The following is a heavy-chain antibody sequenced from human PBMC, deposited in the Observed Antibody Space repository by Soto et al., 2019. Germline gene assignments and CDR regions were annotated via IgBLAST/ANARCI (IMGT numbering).Heavy chain of an antibody. Sequence: SETLSLSCFVSGYSITAGGYYWSWIRHHPGKGLEWIGSFYSSGSIIYNPSLRSRVSISGDTSSNQFSMSLTSVTAADTARYYCARMYSSGSGWFHPWGQGTLVTVSS. CDR2: FYSSGSI. J-gene: IGHJ5*02. CDR1: GYSITAGGYY. D-gene: IGHD6-19*01. V-gene: IGHV4-31*03. CDR3: ARMYSSGSGWFHP.